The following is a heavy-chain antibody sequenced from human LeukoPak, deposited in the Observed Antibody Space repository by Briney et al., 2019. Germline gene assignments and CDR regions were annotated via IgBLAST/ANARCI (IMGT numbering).Heavy chain of an antibody. Sequence: GASVKVSCKASGGTFSSYAISWVRQAPGQGLEWMGRIIPIFGTANYAQKFQSRVTITTDESTSTAYMELSSLRSEDTAVYYCARDTIIRGYMDVWGKGTTVTVSS. J-gene: IGHJ6*03. V-gene: IGHV1-69*05. CDR3: ARDTIIRGYMDV. D-gene: IGHD2/OR15-2a*01. CDR1: GGTFSSYA. CDR2: IIPIFGTA.